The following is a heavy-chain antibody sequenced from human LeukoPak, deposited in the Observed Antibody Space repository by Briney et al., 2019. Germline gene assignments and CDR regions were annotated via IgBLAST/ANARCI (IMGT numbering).Heavy chain of an antibody. Sequence: PGGSLRLSCAASGFTFSSYAMHWARQAPGRGLEWVAVISSSGNKKYYADSVKGRFTVSRDNSKNTLYLQMNSLRAEDTAVYYCARDQGYWGQGTLVTVSS. J-gene: IGHJ4*02. CDR1: GFTFSSYA. CDR2: ISSSGNKK. V-gene: IGHV3-30*04. CDR3: ARDQGY.